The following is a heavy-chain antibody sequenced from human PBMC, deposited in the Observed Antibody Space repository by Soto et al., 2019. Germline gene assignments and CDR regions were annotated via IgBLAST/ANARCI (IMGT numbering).Heavy chain of an antibody. V-gene: IGHV2-5*02. Sequence: QITLRESGPTLVQPTQTLTLTCTLSGVSLTTSGVGVGWIRQPPGKALEWLALIYWDDDKRFSPSLKSRLAITSDTSKNQVVMTMTDMAPVDTAIYYCAHRQRTVVVGAPVDLWGQGSQVTVSS. J-gene: IGHJ5*02. CDR1: GVSLTTSGVG. CDR2: IYWDDDK. CDR3: AHRQRTVVVGAPVDL. D-gene: IGHD2-15*01.